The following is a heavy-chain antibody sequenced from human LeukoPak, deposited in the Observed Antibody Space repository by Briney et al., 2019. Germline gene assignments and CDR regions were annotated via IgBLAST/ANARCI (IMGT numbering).Heavy chain of an antibody. D-gene: IGHD3-10*01. Sequence: ASVNVSCKASGNTFTSYGISWVRQPPGQGLEWMEWISASNGNTNYAQKLQGRVTMTTDTSTSTAYMELRSLRSDDTAVYYCAREAPPQTYYGSGSYGMDVWGKGTTVTVSS. CDR1: GNTFTSYG. V-gene: IGHV1-18*04. CDR2: ISASNGNT. CDR3: AREAPPQTYYGSGSYGMDV. J-gene: IGHJ6*04.